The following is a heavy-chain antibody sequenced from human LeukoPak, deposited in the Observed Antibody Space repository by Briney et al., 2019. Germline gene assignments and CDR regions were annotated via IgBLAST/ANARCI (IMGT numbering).Heavy chain of an antibody. Sequence: KESGPTLVKPTQTLTLTCTFSGFSLSTSGVGVGWIRQPPGKALEWLALIYWNDDKRYSPSLKSRLTITKDTSKNQVVLTMTTMDPVDTATYYCAHRGYGGKSVDYWGQGTLVTVSS. D-gene: IGHD4-23*01. CDR3: AHRGYGGKSVDY. CDR2: IYWNDDK. CDR1: GFSLSTSGVG. V-gene: IGHV2-5*01. J-gene: IGHJ4*02.